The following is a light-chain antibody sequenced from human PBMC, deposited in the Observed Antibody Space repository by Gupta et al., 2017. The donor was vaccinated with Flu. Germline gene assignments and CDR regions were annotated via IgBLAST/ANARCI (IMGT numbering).Light chain of an antibody. V-gene: IGKV3-11*01. CDR2: DAS. CDR3: QQRSDWLT. J-gene: IGKJ4*01. CDR1: QSVGSF. Sequence: PGERATLSCRASQSVGSFLAWYQQKPGQAPRLLIFDASNRATGIPARFSGSGSGTDFTLTISSLEPEDFAVYYCQQRSDWLTFGGGTNIEIK.